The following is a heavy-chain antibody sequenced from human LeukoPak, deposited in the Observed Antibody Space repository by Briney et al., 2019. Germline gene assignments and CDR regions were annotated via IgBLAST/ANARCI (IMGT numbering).Heavy chain of an antibody. V-gene: IGHV1-18*01. D-gene: IGHD3-10*01. CDR2: ISAYNGNT. CDR1: GYTFTSYG. CDR3: ARALTRITMVQGVMGDMDV. Sequence: ASVKVSCKASGYTFTSYGISWVRQAPGQGLEWMGWISAYNGNTNYAQKLQGRVTMTTDTSTSTAYMELRSLRSDDTAVYYCARALTRITMVQGVMGDMDVWGKGTTVTVSS. J-gene: IGHJ6*03.